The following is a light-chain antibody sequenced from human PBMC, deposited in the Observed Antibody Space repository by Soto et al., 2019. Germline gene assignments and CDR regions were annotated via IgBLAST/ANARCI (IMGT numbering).Light chain of an antibody. V-gene: IGLV2-14*01. J-gene: IGLJ1*01. CDR1: SSDVGGYNY. CDR3: TSFTRSSTFV. CDR2: EVS. Sequence: QSALTQPASVSGSPGQSITISCTGTSSDVGGYNYVSWYQQHPGKAPKLMIYEVSNRPSGVSNRFSGSKSGNTASLTISGLQAEDEADYYCTSFTRSSTFVSGTRTKVTVL.